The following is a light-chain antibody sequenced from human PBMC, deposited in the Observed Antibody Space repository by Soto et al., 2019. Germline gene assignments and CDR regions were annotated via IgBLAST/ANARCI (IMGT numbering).Light chain of an antibody. CDR1: QSVSSK. J-gene: IGKJ4*01. CDR3: QQYNNWPPLT. CDR2: GAS. Sequence: EIVMTQSPVTLSVSPGERATLSCRASQSVSSKLAWYQQKPGQAPRLLIYGASTRATGVPARFSGSGSGTEFTLTISSLQSEDFAVYYCQQYNNWPPLTFGGGTKVEIK. V-gene: IGKV3-15*01.